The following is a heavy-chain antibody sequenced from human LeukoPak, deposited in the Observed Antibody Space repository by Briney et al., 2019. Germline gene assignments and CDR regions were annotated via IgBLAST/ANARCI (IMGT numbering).Heavy chain of an antibody. CDR1: GGSINSSSYY. V-gene: IGHV4-39*01. Sequence: SETLSLTCAVSGGSINSSSYYWGWIRQPPGKGPEWIGTIYYSGSTYHNPSLKSRVTISVDTSKNRFSLKLSSVTAADTAVYYCARLPMAMGVFDNWGQGTLVTVSS. CDR2: IYYSGST. CDR3: ARLPMAMGVFDN. J-gene: IGHJ4*02. D-gene: IGHD3-10*01.